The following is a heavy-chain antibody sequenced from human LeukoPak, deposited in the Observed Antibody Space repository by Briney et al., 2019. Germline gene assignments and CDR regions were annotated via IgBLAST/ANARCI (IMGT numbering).Heavy chain of an antibody. CDR1: GYSISSGYY. Sequence: PSETLSLTCTVSGYSISSGYYWGWIRQPPGKGLEWIGSIYNSGSTYYNPSLKSRVTISVDTSKNQFSLKLRSVTAADTAMYYCARGNPAVDWGQGTPVTVSS. CDR3: ARGNPAVD. J-gene: IGHJ4*02. V-gene: IGHV4-38-2*02. D-gene: IGHD6-13*01. CDR2: IYNSGST.